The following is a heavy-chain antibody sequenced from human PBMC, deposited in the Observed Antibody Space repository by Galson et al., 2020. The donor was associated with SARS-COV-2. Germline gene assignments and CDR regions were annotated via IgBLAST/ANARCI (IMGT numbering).Heavy chain of an antibody. V-gene: IGHV3-30*03. CDR2: ISYDGSNK. CDR1: GFTFSSYD. Sequence: GGSLRLSCAASGFTFSSYDMHWVRQAPGKGLEWVALISYDGSNKYYADSVKGRFTIARDNSKNTLYLQMNSLRAEDTAVYYCARSSRQYYYYYMDVWGKGPTVPISS. J-gene: IGHJ6*03. CDR3: ARSSRQYYYYYMDV.